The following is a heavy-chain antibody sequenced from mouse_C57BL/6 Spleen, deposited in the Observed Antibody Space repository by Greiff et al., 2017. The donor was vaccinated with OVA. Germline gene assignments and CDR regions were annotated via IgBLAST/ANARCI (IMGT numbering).Heavy chain of an antibody. V-gene: IGHV2-3*01. CDR1: GFSLTSYG. CDR2: IWGHGCP. J-gene: IGHJ2*01. CDR3: ALSSFDY. Sequence: QVQLKESGPGLVAPSQSLSITCTVSGFSLTSYGVSWVRQPPGKGLEWLGVIWGHGCPNYHSALISQLSISKDNSKSQVFIKLNSRQTDDTATYYCALSSFDYWGQGTTLTVSS.